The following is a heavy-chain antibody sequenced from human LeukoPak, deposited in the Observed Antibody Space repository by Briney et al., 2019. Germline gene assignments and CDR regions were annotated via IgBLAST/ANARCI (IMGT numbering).Heavy chain of an antibody. D-gene: IGHD6-13*01. V-gene: IGHV1-8*01. CDR1: GYTFTSYD. CDR3: ARLPGGIAAAEDYYYYGMDV. J-gene: IGHJ6*02. Sequence: ASVKVSCKASGYTFTSYDINWVRQATGQGLGWMGWMNPNSGNTGYAQKFQGRVTMTRNTSISTAYMELSSLRSEDTAVYYCARLPGGIAAAEDYYYYGMDVWGQGTTVTVSS. CDR2: MNPNSGNT.